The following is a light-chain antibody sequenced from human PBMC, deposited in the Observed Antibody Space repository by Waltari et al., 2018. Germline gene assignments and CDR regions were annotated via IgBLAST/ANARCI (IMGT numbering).Light chain of an antibody. CDR1: QDISTS. Sequence: DRVTVTCQTSQDISTSLNWYQQRPGKAPKLLVYEASNLETGVPSRFSGSGFGTDFTFTISSLQPEDSATYYCQQYDNLPLTFGGGTKVEVK. J-gene: IGKJ4*01. CDR2: EAS. CDR3: QQYDNLPLT. V-gene: IGKV1-33*01.